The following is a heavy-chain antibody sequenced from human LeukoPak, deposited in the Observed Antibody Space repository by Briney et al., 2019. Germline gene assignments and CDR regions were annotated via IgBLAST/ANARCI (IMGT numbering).Heavy chain of an antibody. J-gene: IGHJ6*02. Sequence: PGGSLRLSCAASGFTFSSYEMNWVRQAPGKGLEWVSYICSSGSTIYYADSVKGRFTISRDNAKNSLYLQMNSLRAEDTAVYYCARGDVLRYFDPPLGSYGMDVWGQGTTVTVSS. CDR3: ARGDVLRYFDPPLGSYGMDV. CDR1: GFTFSSYE. CDR2: ICSSGSTI. V-gene: IGHV3-48*03. D-gene: IGHD3-9*01.